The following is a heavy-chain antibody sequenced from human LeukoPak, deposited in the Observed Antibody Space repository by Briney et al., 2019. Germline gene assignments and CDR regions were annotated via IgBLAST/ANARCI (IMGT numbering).Heavy chain of an antibody. CDR3: AGGKYYYDRGAFDI. J-gene: IGHJ3*02. D-gene: IGHD3-10*02. Sequence: SETLSLTCTVSGGSISSYYWSWIRQPPGKGLEWIGYIYYSGSTNYNPSLKSRGTISVDTSKNQFSLKLSSVTAADTAVYYCAGGKYYYDRGAFDIWGQGTMVTVSS. CDR1: GGSISSYY. V-gene: IGHV4-59*08. CDR2: IYYSGST.